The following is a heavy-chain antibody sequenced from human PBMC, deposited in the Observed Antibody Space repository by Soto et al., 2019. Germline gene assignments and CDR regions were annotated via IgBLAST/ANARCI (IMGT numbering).Heavy chain of an antibody. V-gene: IGHV3-23*01. D-gene: IGHD4-17*01. CDR2: ISGTGAST. J-gene: IGHJ4*02. CDR3: AKGGEYSYTLDY. Sequence: EVQLLESGGGLAQPGGSLRLSCAASGFTFRSYAMNWVRQAPGKGLEWVSSISGTGASTYYADSVKGRFTISRDYSKTTLSLQMNSLRAEDTAVYYCAKGGEYSYTLDYWGQGALVTVSS. CDR1: GFTFRSYA.